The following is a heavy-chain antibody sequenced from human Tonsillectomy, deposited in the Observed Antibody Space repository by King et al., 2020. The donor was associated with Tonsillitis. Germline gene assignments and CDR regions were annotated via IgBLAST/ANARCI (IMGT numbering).Heavy chain of an antibody. CDR1: GFTFSSYC. J-gene: IGHJ1*01. Sequence: QLVQSGGGLVQPGGSLRLSCAASGFTFSSYCMSWVRQAPGKGREWVANIKQDGTEKYYVDSVEGRFTISRDNAKNSLYLQMNSLRAEDTAGYYCARVSSSWPNFQHWGQGALVTVSS. CDR2: IKQDGTEK. V-gene: IGHV3-7*01. CDR3: ARVSSSWPNFQH. D-gene: IGHD6-13*01.